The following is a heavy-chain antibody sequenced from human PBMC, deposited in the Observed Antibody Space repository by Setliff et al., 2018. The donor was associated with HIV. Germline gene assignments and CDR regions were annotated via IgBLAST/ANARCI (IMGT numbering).Heavy chain of an antibody. CDR2: IYYTGST. CDR3: ARTNRWELLSPYFDA. Sequence: SETLSLTCTVSGDSISSSTYYWGWIRQPPGKGLEWVGSIYYTGSTYYNPSLKSRVTISVDTSKNQFSLKLISVTAADTAVYYCARTNRWELLSPYFDAWGQGTLVTVSS. V-gene: IGHV4-39*07. D-gene: IGHD1-7*01. J-gene: IGHJ4*02. CDR1: GDSISSSTYY.